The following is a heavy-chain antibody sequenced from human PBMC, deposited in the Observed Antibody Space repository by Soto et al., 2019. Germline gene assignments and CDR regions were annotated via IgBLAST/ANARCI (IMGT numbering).Heavy chain of an antibody. J-gene: IGHJ6*02. CDR2: IYHSGST. CDR3: ARGTGLYGSGKLYYYYGMDV. V-gene: IGHV4-30-2*01. Sequence: SETLSLTCDVYGVSISSGVYSWSWIRQPPGKGLEWIGYIYHSGSTYYNPSLKSRVTISVDRSKNQFSLKLSSVTAADTAVYYCARGTGLYGSGKLYYYYGMDVWGQGTTVTVSS. CDR1: GVSISSGVYS. D-gene: IGHD3-10*01.